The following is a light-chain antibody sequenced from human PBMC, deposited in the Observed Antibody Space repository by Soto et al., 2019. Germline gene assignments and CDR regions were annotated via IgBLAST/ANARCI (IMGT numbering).Light chain of an antibody. CDR3: QQYDSLPPT. J-gene: IGKJ4*01. Sequence: DIQMMQSPSSLSASVGDRVSITCRASHTNSVYLTWYQQIAGKAPKLLIYTASTLQTGVPSRFSGSGSGTDFTLTISSMQPEDFATYYCQQYDSLPPTFGGGTKVDIK. CDR1: HTNSVY. CDR2: TAS. V-gene: IGKV1-39*01.